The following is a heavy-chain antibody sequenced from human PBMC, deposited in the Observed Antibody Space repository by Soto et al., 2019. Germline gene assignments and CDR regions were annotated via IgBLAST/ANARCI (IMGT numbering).Heavy chain of an antibody. CDR1: GFTFSSYA. Sequence: PGGSLRLSCAASGFTFSSYAMSWVRQAPGKGLEWVSAVSGSGGSTYYADSVKGRFTISRDNSKNTLYLQMNSLRAEDTAVYYCAKDQGWLQFGDAFDVWGQGTMVTVSS. CDR3: AKDQGWLQFGDAFDV. D-gene: IGHD5-12*01. V-gene: IGHV3-23*01. CDR2: VSGSGGST. J-gene: IGHJ3*01.